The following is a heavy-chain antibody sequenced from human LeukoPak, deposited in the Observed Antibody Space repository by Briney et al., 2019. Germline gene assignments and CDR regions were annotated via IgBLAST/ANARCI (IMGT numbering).Heavy chain of an antibody. J-gene: IGHJ6*02. CDR3: AASSRLLWFGELSDYYGMDV. Sequence: ASVKVSCKASGFTFINSDMQWVRQARGQRLEWIGRIAVSSGNTNYAQKFQERVTITRDLSTSTAYMELRSLRSGDTAVYYCAASSRLLWFGELSDYYGMDVWGQGTTVTVCS. CDR2: IAVSSGNT. V-gene: IGHV1-58*02. CDR1: GFTFINSD. D-gene: IGHD3-10*01.